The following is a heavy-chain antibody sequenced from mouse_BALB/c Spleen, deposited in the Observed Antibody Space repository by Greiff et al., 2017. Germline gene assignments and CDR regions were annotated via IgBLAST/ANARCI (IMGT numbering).Heavy chain of an antibody. CDR2: IGAAGST. V-gene: IGHV2-9*02. J-gene: IGHJ3*01. Sequence: QVQLKESGPGLVAPSQCLSISCTASGFSLTSYGVHWVRQPPGKGLEWLGVIGAAGSTNYNSALMSRLSISKDNSKSQVFLKMNSQHTDDIAMCYSAGDDGLLRPSFAYWGQGTLVTVSA. CDR3: AGDDGLLRPSFAY. CDR1: GFSLTSYG. D-gene: IGHD1-2*01.